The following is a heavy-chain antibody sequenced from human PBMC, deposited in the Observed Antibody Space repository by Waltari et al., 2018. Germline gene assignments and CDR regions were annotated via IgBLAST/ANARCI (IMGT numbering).Heavy chain of an antibody. CDR1: GGSISSHY. V-gene: IGHV4-59*11. CDR2: IYYSGST. D-gene: IGHD5-12*01. J-gene: IGHJ3*02. Sequence: QVQLQESGPGLMKPSETLSLTCTVSGGSISSHYWSWIRQPPGKGLEWIGYIYYSGSTNYNPSLKSRVTISVDTSKNQFSLKLSSVTAADTAVYYCARGWDSGYDTAGDDAFDIWGQGTMVTVSS. CDR3: ARGWDSGYDTAGDDAFDI.